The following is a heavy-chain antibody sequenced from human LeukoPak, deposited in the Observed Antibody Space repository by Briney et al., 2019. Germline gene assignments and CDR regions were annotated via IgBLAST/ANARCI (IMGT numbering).Heavy chain of an antibody. CDR2: MYYSGST. J-gene: IGHJ4*02. CDR1: GGSFSRSSYY. D-gene: IGHD3-3*01. V-gene: IGHV4-39*07. CDR3: AREDEFGVVHW. Sequence: SETLSLTCTVSGGSFSRSSYYWGWIRQPPGKGLEWIGSMYYSGSTYYNQSLKSRVTISVDTPKNQFSLKLSSVTAADTAVYYCAREDEFGVVHWWGQGTLVTVSS.